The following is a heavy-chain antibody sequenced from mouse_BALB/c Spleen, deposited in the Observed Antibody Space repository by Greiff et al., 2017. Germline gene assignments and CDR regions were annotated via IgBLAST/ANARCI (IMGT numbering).Heavy chain of an antibody. CDR2: INPGSGGT. Sequence: LQESGAELVRPGTSVKVSCKASGYAFTNYLIEWVKQRPGQGLEWIGVINPGSGGTNYNEKFKGKATLTADKSSSTAYMQLSSLTSDDSAVYCCARELDYGGGAMDYWGQGTSVTVSS. V-gene: IGHV1-54*01. D-gene: IGHD1-1*01. J-gene: IGHJ4*01. CDR1: GYAFTNYL. CDR3: ARELDYGGGAMDY.